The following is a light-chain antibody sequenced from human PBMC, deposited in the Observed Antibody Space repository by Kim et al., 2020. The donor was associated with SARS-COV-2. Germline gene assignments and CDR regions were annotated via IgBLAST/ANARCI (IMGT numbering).Light chain of an antibody. Sequence: DIQMTQSPSSLSASVGDRITITCRASQYINIYLNWYQQKPGKAPEFLIYSASSLQSGVPSRFSGSGSGTDFTLTISSLQPEDFATYHCQQSYSTPTFGQGTKVDIK. J-gene: IGKJ1*01. CDR1: QYINIY. V-gene: IGKV1-39*01. CDR2: SAS. CDR3: QQSYSTPT.